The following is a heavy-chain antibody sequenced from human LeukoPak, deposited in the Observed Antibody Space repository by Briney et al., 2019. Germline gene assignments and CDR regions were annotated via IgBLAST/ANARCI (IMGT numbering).Heavy chain of an antibody. CDR1: GFTFSNYA. V-gene: IGHV3-23*01. Sequence: GGSLRLSCAASGFTFSNYAMTWVRQAPGKGLEWVAVIDSSGGGIYYADSVKGRFPISRDNSKNTLYLQMNSLRAEDTAVFYCGEYSASGSRYFDYWGQGTLVTVSS. CDR2: IDSSGGGI. J-gene: IGHJ4*02. CDR3: GEYSASGSRYFDY. D-gene: IGHD1-26*01.